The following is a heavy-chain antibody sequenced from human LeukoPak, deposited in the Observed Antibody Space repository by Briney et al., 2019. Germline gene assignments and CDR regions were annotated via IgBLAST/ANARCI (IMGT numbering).Heavy chain of an antibody. Sequence: GGSLRLFCVASGFNFNTYSMNWVRQAPGKGLEWISYIISSSSTIYYADSVKGRFTISRDNAKNSLYLQMNSLRADDTAVYYCARDRVGGRYYYGMDVWGLGTTVTVSS. CDR1: GFNFNTYS. CDR3: ARDRVGGRYYYGMDV. V-gene: IGHV3-48*04. CDR2: IISSSSTI. D-gene: IGHD3-16*01. J-gene: IGHJ6*02.